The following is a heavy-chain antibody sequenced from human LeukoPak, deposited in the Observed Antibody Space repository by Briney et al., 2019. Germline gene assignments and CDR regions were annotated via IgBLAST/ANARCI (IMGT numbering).Heavy chain of an antibody. CDR1: GGSISSYY. Sequence: SETLSLTCTVSGGSISSYYWSWIRQPAGKGLEWIGRIYTSGSTNYNPSLKSRVTMSVDTSKNQFSLKLSSVTAADTAVYYCARDQKTRFLPRYYRDVGGKGPRATVSS. J-gene: IGHJ6*03. CDR2: IYTSGST. D-gene: IGHD1-7*01. V-gene: IGHV4-4*07. CDR3: ARDQKTRFLPRYYRDV.